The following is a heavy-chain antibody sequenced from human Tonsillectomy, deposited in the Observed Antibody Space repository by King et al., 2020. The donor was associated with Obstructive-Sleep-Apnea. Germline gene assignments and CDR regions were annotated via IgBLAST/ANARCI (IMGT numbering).Heavy chain of an antibody. CDR1: GFTFSSYW. CDR2: IKQDGSEK. D-gene: IGHD1-14*01. J-gene: IGHJ6*02. Sequence: VQLVESGGGLVQPGGSLRLSCAASGFTFSSYWMSWVRQAPGKGLEWVANIKQDGSEKYYVDSVKGRFTISRDNAKNSLYLQMNSLRAEDTAVYYCARGDVPTTFYYYYGMDVWGQGTTVTVSS. V-gene: IGHV3-7*01. CDR3: ARGDVPTTFYYYYGMDV.